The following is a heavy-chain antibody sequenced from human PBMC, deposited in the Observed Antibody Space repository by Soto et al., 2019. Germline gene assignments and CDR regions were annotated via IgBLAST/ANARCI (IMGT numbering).Heavy chain of an antibody. Sequence: TSETLSLTFAFSCGSITSSNWWSWVRQPPGKGLEWIGYIYHSGSTYYNPSLKSRVTISVDTSKNQFSLKLNSMTAADTAVYYCARHNYGSGSTYFDYWGQGTVVTVSS. J-gene: IGHJ4*02. CDR1: CGSITSSNW. V-gene: IGHV4-4*02. CDR2: IYHSGST. CDR3: ARHNYGSGSTYFDY. D-gene: IGHD3-10*01.